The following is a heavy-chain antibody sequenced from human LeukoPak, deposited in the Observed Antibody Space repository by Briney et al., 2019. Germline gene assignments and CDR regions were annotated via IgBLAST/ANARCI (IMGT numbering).Heavy chain of an antibody. CDR2: IYTSGSP. CDR3: ARDRLGGGNYPDAFDI. V-gene: IGHV4-61*02. D-gene: IGHD1-7*01. J-gene: IGHJ3*02. Sequence: SLTLSLTCTVSGGSISSGSYYWSWIRQPAGKGLEWIGRIYTSGSPNYNPSLKSRVTISVDTSKNQFSLKLSSVTAADKAVYYCARDRLGGGNYPDAFDIWGQGTMVTVSS. CDR1: GGSISSGSYY.